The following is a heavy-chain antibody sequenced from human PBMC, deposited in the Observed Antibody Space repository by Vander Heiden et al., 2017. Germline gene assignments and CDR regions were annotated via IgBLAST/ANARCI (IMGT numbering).Heavy chain of an antibody. Sequence: EVQLVESGGGLVKPGGSLRLSCAVSGFTFRNAWMCCVRQAAGKGLEWCGRIKSKTDDGTTDYAAPVKGRFTISRDDSKNTLYLQMNSLKTEDTAVYYCTTGWDELDYWGQGTLVTVSS. CDR3: TTGWDELDY. J-gene: IGHJ4*02. CDR1: GFTFRNAW. D-gene: IGHD1-26*01. V-gene: IGHV3-15*01. CDR2: IKSKTDDGTT.